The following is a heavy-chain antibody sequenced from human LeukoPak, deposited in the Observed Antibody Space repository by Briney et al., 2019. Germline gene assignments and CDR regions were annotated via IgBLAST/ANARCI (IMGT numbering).Heavy chain of an antibody. CDR1: GDSISSSSSY. Sequence: SETLSLTCTVSGDSISSSSSYWGWIRQPPGEGLEWIGSIYYSGSTNYNPSLKSRVTISVDTSKNQFSLKLSSVTAADTAVYYCARGSKYYYYYYMDVWGKGTTVTISS. V-gene: IGHV4-39*07. D-gene: IGHD5/OR15-5a*01. CDR2: IYYSGST. J-gene: IGHJ6*03. CDR3: ARGSKYYYYYYMDV.